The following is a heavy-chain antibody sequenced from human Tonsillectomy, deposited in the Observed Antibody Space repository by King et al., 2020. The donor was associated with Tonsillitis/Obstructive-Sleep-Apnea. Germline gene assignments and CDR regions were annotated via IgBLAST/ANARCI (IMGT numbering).Heavy chain of an antibody. V-gene: IGHV3-30*04. CDR2: ISYDGSNK. CDR3: ARDSDYYGSGANYYDMDV. J-gene: IGHJ6*02. Sequence: VQLVESGGGVVQPGRSLRLSCAASGFTFSSYAMHWVRQPPGKGLEWVAVISYDGSNKYYADSVKGRFTISRDTSKNTLYLQMNSLRAEDTSVYYCARDSDYYGSGANYYDMDVWGQGTTVTVSS. D-gene: IGHD3-10*01. CDR1: GFTFSSYA.